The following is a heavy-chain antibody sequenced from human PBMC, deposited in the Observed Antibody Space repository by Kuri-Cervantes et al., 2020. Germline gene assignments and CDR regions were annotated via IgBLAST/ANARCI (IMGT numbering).Heavy chain of an antibody. J-gene: IGHJ6*03. CDR3: ARWVSWSRGYYYYMDV. D-gene: IGHD6-13*01. Sequence: GESLKISCAASGFTFSTYGMYWVRQAPGKGLEWVTYIRHDGGYKHYADSVKGRFTISRDNAKNSLYLQMNSLRAEDTAVYYCARWVSWSRGYYYYMDVWGKGTTVTVSS. CDR2: IRHDGGYK. V-gene: IGHV3-30*02. CDR1: GFTFSTYG.